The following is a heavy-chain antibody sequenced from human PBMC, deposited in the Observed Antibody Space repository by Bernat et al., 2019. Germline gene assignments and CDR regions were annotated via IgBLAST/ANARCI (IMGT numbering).Heavy chain of an antibody. J-gene: IGHJ6*02. CDR1: GFTFSNYG. CDR2: IWYDGSDK. D-gene: IGHD1-1*01. Sequence: QVQLVESGGGVAQPGRSLRLSCAASGFTFSNYGMHWVRQAPGKGLEWVAVIWYDGSDKYYADSVKGRFTISRDNSKNTLYLQMNSLRAEDTAVYYCARDLGYNWNDGGGMDVWGQGTTVTVSS. V-gene: IGHV3-33*01. CDR3: ARDLGYNWNDGGGMDV.